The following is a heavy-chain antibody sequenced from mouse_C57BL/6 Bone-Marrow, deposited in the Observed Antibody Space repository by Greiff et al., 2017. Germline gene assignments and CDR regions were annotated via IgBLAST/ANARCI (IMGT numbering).Heavy chain of an antibody. CDR1: GYTFTDHT. CDR2: IYPRDGST. CDR3: ARPIDSSGYYWFAY. J-gene: IGHJ3*01. Sequence: VQGVESDAELVKPGASVKISCKVSGYTFTDHTIHWMKQRPEQGLEWIGYIYPRDGSTKYNEKFKGKATLTADKSSSTAYMQLNSLTSEDSAVYFCARPIDSSGYYWFAYGGQGTLVTVSA. V-gene: IGHV1-78*01. D-gene: IGHD3-2*02.